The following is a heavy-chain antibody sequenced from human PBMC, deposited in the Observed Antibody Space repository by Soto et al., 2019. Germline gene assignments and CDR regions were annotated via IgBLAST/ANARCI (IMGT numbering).Heavy chain of an antibody. J-gene: IGHJ4*02. D-gene: IGHD3-9*01. Sequence: SETLSLTCTVSGVSISSGGYYWSWIRQHPGKGLEWIGYIYYSGSTYYNPSLKSRVTISVDTSKNQFSLKLSSVTAADTAVYYCARSYYDILTGYYSYFDYWGQGTLVTVSS. CDR3: ARSYYDILTGYYSYFDY. V-gene: IGHV4-31*03. CDR2: IYYSGST. CDR1: GVSISSGGYY.